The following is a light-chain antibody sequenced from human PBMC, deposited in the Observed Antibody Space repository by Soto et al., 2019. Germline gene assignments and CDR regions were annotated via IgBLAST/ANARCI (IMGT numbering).Light chain of an antibody. V-gene: IGLV2-18*02. J-gene: IGLJ1*01. Sequence: QSVLTQPPSVSGSPGQSVTISCTGTSSDVGSYNRVSWYQQPPGTAPKLMIYEVSNRPSGVPDRFSGSKSGNTASLTISGLQAEDEADYYCSSYTSSSTLEVFGTGTKVTVL. CDR2: EVS. CDR1: SSDVGSYNR. CDR3: SSYTSSSTLEV.